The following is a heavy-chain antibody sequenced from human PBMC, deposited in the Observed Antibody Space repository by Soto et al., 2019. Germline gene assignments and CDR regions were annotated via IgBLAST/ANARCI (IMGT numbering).Heavy chain of an antibody. V-gene: IGHV3-21*04. CDR1: GFIFSDFS. J-gene: IGHJ6*02. D-gene: IGHD6-6*01. Sequence: GGSLRLSCAVSGFIFSDFSMNWVRQAPGKGLEWVASIGSSGGYIFYADSVKGRFTISRDNSRDTLYLQMTSLRAEDTAIYYCRHSSASRPDFAYNRDVWGQGTTVTVSS. CDR3: RHSSASRPDFAYNRDV. CDR2: IGSSGGYI.